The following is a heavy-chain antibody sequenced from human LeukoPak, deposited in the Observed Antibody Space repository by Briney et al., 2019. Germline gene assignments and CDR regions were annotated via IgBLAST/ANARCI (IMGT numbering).Heavy chain of an antibody. J-gene: IGHJ4*02. CDR2: IYYSGNT. CDR1: GDSISSSY. V-gene: IGHV4-59*01. D-gene: IGHD2/OR15-2a*01. Sequence: SETLSLTCTVSGDSISSSYSSWIRQPPGKGLEWIGYIYYSGNTNYNPSLKSRVTISVDTSRNRFSLKLSSVTAADTAVYYCARHRNFFDYWGQGILVTVSS. CDR3: ARHRNFFDY.